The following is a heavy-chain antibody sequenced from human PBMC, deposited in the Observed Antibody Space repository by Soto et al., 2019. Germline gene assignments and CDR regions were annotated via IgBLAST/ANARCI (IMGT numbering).Heavy chain of an antibody. Sequence: SETLSLTCSVSGGSISGGAYYWSWIRQHPGKGLEWIGYIYHSGNTYYNPSLKSRITMSVDTSKNQFSLKLSSVTTADTAVYYCARLYCISTSCFDAFDIWGQGTMVTVSS. CDR2: IYHSGNT. V-gene: IGHV4-31*03. J-gene: IGHJ3*02. CDR3: ARLYCISTSCFDAFDI. CDR1: GGSISGGAYY. D-gene: IGHD2-2*01.